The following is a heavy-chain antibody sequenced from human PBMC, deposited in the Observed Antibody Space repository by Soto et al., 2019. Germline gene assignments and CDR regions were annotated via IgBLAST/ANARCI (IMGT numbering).Heavy chain of an antibody. CDR3: ARGRAVVAAYFDY. V-gene: IGHV4-31*03. CDR2: IYYSGST. CDR1: GGSISSGGYY. J-gene: IGHJ4*02. Sequence: PSETLSLTCTVSGGSISSGGYYWSWIRQHPGKGLEWIGYIYYSGSTYYNPSLKSRVTISVDTSKNQFSLKLRSVTAADTAVYYCARGRAVVAAYFDYWGQGTLVTVSS. D-gene: IGHD2-15*01.